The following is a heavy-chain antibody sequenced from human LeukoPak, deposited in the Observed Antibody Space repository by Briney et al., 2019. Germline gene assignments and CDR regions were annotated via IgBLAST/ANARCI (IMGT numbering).Heavy chain of an antibody. CDR3: AKDREYSYVYDAFDI. CDR1: GFTFSTYA. V-gene: IGHV3-23*01. D-gene: IGHD3-16*01. J-gene: IGHJ3*02. Sequence: GGSLRLSCAASGFTFSTYAMSWVRQAPGKGLEWVSAISNSGYSTFYTGSLKGRFTISRDNSKNTLYLQMNTLGAEDTAVYYCAKDREYSYVYDAFDIWGQGTLVTVSS. CDR2: ISNSGYST.